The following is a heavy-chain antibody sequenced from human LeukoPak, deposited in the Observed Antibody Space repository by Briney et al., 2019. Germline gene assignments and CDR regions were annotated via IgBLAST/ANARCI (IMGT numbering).Heavy chain of an antibody. CDR2: ISGSGGST. V-gene: IGHV3-23*01. CDR1: GFTFSSYA. D-gene: IGHD6-19*01. Sequence: PGGSLRLSCAASGFTFSSYAMSWVRQAPGKGLEWVSAISGSGGSTYYADSVKGRFTISRDNSKNALYLQMNSLRAEDTVVYYCAKQPWEQWLVPFDYWGQGTLVTVSS. J-gene: IGHJ4*02. CDR3: AKQPWEQWLVPFDY.